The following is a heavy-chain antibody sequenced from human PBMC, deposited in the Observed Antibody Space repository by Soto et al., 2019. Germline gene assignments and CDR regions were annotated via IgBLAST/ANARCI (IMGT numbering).Heavy chain of an antibody. CDR2: ITGSTGST. CDR3: VKDTSSSPYYMDV. Sequence: EVQVLESGGGSVQPGGSLRLSCAASGFTFSNFAMGWVRHAPGKGLEWVSEITGSTGSTYYADSGRGRFFISRDNSKNTLHLQMNSLRVEDTAVYYCVKDTSSSPYYMDVWGKGTTVTVSS. V-gene: IGHV3-23*01. CDR1: GFTFSNFA. D-gene: IGHD2-2*01. J-gene: IGHJ6*03.